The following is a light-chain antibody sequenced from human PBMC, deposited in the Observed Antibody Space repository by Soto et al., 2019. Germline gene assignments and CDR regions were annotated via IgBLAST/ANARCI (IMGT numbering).Light chain of an antibody. CDR3: CSYAGSYPV. CDR1: SSDVGGYNY. CDR2: DAS. J-gene: IGLJ1*01. Sequence: QSALTQPRSVSGSPGQSVTISCTGTSSDVGGYNYVSWYQQHPGKAPKLMIYDASKRPSGVPDRFSGSKSGNTASLTISGLQAEDEADYYCCSYAGSYPVFGTGTKLTVL. V-gene: IGLV2-11*01.